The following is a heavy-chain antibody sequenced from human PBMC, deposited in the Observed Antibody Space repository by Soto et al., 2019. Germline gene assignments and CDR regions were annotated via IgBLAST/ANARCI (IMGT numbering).Heavy chain of an antibody. Sequence: ASVKVSCKASGGTFSSYAISWVRQAPGQGLEWMGGIIPIFGTANYAQKFQGRVTITADKSTSTAYMELSSLRSEDTAVYYCARYRGTTGSFYYYYGMDVWRQGTTVTVSS. D-gene: IGHD1-26*01. CDR1: GGTFSSYA. CDR3: ARYRGTTGSFYYYYGMDV. V-gene: IGHV1-69*06. J-gene: IGHJ6*02. CDR2: IIPIFGTA.